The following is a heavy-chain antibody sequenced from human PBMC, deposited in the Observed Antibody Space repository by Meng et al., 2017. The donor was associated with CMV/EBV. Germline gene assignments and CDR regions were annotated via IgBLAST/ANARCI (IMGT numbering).Heavy chain of an antibody. CDR2: MNPNSGNT. D-gene: IGHD4-17*01. CDR1: GYTFTSYD. CDR3: ASLPVYGDYVRDY. Sequence: KASGYTFTSYDINCVRQATGQGLEWMGWMNPNSGNTGYAQKFQGRVTMTRNTSISTAYMELSSLRSEDTAVYYCASLPVYGDYVRDYWGQGTLVTVSS. J-gene: IGHJ4*02. V-gene: IGHV1-8*01.